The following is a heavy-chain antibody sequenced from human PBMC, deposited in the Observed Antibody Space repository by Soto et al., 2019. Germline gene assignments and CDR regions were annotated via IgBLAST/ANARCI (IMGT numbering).Heavy chain of an antibody. CDR2: IIPIFGTA. V-gene: IGHV1-69*01. D-gene: IGHD5-18*01. J-gene: IGHJ6*02. CDR1: GGTFSSYA. Sequence: QAQLVQSGAEVKKPGSSVKVSCKASGGTFSSYAISWVRQAPGQGLEWMGGIIPIFGTANYAQKFQGRVTITADESTSTAYMELSSLRSEDTAVYYCAREPRGYSYGYNYYYYSMDVWGQGTTVTVSS. CDR3: AREPRGYSYGYNYYYYSMDV.